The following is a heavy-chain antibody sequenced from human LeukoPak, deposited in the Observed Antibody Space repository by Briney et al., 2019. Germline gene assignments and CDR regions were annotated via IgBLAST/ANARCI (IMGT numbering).Heavy chain of an antibody. J-gene: IGHJ4*02. CDR2: ISGSGGST. CDR3: AKGYCSSTSCYLYYFDY. V-gene: IGHV3-23*01. D-gene: IGHD2-2*01. CDR1: GFTFSSYA. Sequence: PGGSLRLSCAASGFTFSSYAMSWVRQAPGKGLEWVSAISGSGGSTYYADSVKGRFTNSRDNSKNTLYLQMNSLRAEDTAVYYCAKGYCSSTSCYLYYFDYWGQGTLVTVSS.